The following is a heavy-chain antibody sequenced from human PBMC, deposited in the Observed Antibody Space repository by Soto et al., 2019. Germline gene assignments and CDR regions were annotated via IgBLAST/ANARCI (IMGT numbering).Heavy chain of an antibody. CDR1: GFTFTDYY. Sequence: QVQLVQSVTELEKSGACVSLSCKASGFTFTDYYFNWVRQSPGEGLQWMGIINPSNGFTSFAQKFQDRVTMTTDTSTNTVYMEVRSLRFEDTAVYFCARDRPDTYCGGDCPLGYYYHGMDVWGQGTAVTLSS. J-gene: IGHJ6*02. D-gene: IGHD2-21*02. V-gene: IGHV1-46*01. CDR3: ARDRPDTYCGGDCPLGYYYHGMDV. CDR2: INPSNGFT.